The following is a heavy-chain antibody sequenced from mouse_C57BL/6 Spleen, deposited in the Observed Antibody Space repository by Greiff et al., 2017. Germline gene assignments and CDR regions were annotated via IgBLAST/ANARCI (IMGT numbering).Heavy chain of an antibody. J-gene: IGHJ4*01. CDR1: GFTFSDYG. CDR2: ISSGSSTI. Sequence: DVKLVESGGGLVKPGGSLKLSCAASGFTFSDYGMHWVRQAPEKGLEWVAYISSGSSTIYYADTVKGRFTISRDNAKNTLFLQMTSLRSEDTAMYYCARQKGLYAMDYWGQGTSVTVSS. D-gene: IGHD3-3*01. CDR3: ARQKGLYAMDY. V-gene: IGHV5-17*01.